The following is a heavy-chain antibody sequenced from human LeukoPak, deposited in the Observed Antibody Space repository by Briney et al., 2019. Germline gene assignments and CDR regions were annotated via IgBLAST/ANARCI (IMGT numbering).Heavy chain of an antibody. CDR1: GYTFTSYD. Sequence: ASVKVSCKASGYTFTSYDINWVRQATGQGLEWMGWMNPNSGNTGYAQKFQGRVTMTRNTSISTAYMELSSLRSEDTAVYYCANADRFCSGSCHVPDAFDFWGQGTMVTVSS. CDR3: ANADRFCSGSCHVPDAFDF. J-gene: IGHJ3*01. D-gene: IGHD2-15*01. V-gene: IGHV1-8*01. CDR2: MNPNSGNT.